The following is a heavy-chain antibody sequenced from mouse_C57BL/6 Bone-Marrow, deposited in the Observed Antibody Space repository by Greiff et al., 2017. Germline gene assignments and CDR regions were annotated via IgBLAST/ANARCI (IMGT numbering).Heavy chain of an antibody. CDR1: GFNIKDDY. CDR2: IDPENGDT. J-gene: IGHJ3*01. V-gene: IGHV14-4*01. D-gene: IGHD2-3*01. Sequence: EVQLQQSGAELVRPGASVKLSCTASGFNIKDDYMHWVKQRPEQGLEWIGWIDPENGDTEYASKFQGKATITADTSYNTAYLQLSSLTSEDTAVYYCTTGLLLNWGQGTLVTVSA. CDR3: TTGLLLN.